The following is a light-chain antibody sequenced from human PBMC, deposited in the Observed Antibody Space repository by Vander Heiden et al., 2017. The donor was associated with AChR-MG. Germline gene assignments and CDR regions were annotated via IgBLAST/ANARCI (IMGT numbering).Light chain of an antibody. CDR3: HQYYHTPQS. V-gene: IGKV1-NL1*01. CDR1: QGIRDS. J-gene: IGKJ3*01. Sequence: DVQRTQSPSSLSASVGDRVTITCRASQGIRDSLAWYQQKPGKAPKVLVFAASRLVSGVSSRFSGSGSGTDYTLTISSLQPEDFATYYCHQYYHTPQSFGPGTKVDI. CDR2: AAS.